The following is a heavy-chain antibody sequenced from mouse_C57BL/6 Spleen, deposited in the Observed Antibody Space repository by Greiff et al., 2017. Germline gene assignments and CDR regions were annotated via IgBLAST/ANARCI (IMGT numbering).Heavy chain of an antibody. D-gene: IGHD5-5*01. CDR2: INPGSGGT. Sequence: VQLQQPGAELVRPGTSVKVSCKASGYAFTNYLIEWVKQRPGQGLEWIGVINPGSGGTNYNEKFKGKATLTADKSSSTAYMQLSSLTSEDSAVYFCARITTAYWGQGTLVTVSA. V-gene: IGHV1-54*01. CDR1: GYAFTNYL. J-gene: IGHJ3*01. CDR3: ARITTAY.